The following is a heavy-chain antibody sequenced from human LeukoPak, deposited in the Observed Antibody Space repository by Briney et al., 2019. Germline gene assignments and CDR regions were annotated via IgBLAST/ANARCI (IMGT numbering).Heavy chain of an antibody. D-gene: IGHD6-6*01. J-gene: IGHJ4*02. V-gene: IGHV3-21*01. CDR1: GFTFSSYS. CDR2: ISSGSSYIYST. Sequence: GGSLRLSCAASGFTFSSYSMNWVRQAPGKGLEWVSSISSGSSYIYSTYYADSVKGRVTISRDSTKNSLYLQITTLSAEDTAVYYCARAASHYYFDSWGQGTLVTVSS. CDR3: ARAASHYYFDS.